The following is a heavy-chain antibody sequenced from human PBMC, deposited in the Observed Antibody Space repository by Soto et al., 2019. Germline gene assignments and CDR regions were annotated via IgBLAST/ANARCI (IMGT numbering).Heavy chain of an antibody. CDR1: GFTFSSYS. Sequence: GGSLRVSCAASGFTFSSYSMNWGRQAPGKGLEWVSSISSSSSYIYYADSVKGRFTISRDNAKNSLYLQMNSLRAEDTAVYYCARDMPLNPGAFDIWGQGTMVTVSS. CDR2: ISSSSSYI. CDR3: ARDMPLNPGAFDI. D-gene: IGHD2-2*01. J-gene: IGHJ3*02. V-gene: IGHV3-21*01.